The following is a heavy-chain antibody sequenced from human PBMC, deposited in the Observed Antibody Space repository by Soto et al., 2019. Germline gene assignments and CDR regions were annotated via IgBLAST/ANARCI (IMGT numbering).Heavy chain of an antibody. CDR1: GYTLTELS. J-gene: IGHJ6*02. V-gene: IGHV1-24*01. D-gene: IGHD6-13*01. Sequence: ASVKGSCKVSGYTLTELSMHWVRQAPGKGLEWMGGFDPEDGETIYAQKFQGRVTMTEDTSTDTAYMELSSLRSEDTAVYYCATKGRWYVGYYYYGMDVWGQGTTVTVS. CDR3: ATKGRWYVGYYYYGMDV. CDR2: FDPEDGET.